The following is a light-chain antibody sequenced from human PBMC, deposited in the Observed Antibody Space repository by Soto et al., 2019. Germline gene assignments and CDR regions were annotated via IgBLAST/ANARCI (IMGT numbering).Light chain of an antibody. V-gene: IGKV3-20*01. CDR2: GAS. CDR1: QSVSNNY. CDR3: QQYGSSPRT. Sequence: WPRAQSTLSLSPGERATLSCRASQSVSNNYLAWYQQKPGQAPRLLIYGASNRATGIPDRFSGSGSGTDFTLTISRLVSEDFAVYYCQQYGSSPRTFGQGTKVDIK. J-gene: IGKJ1*01.